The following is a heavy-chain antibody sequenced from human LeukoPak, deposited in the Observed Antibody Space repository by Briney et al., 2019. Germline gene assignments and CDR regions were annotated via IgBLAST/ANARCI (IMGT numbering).Heavy chain of an antibody. V-gene: IGHV4-30-4*08. CDR1: GGSISSGDYY. Sequence: SETLSLTCTVSGGSISSGDYYWSWIRQPPGKGLEWIGYIYYSGSTYYNPSLKSRVTISVDTSKNQFSLKLSSVTAADTAVYYCARGPIVGATTSFDYWGQGTLVTVSS. CDR3: ARGPIVGATTSFDY. CDR2: IYYSGST. J-gene: IGHJ4*02. D-gene: IGHD1-26*01.